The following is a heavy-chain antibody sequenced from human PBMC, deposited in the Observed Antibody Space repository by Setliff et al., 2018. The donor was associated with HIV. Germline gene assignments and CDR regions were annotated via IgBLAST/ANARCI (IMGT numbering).Heavy chain of an antibody. CDR3: VRDQLRVPGRWDFDF. V-gene: IGHV3-30-3*01. Sequence: SLRLSCAASGFIFSDYAIHWVRQAPGKGLEWVAVIGYDGSKEYYADSVKGRFTVSRDNSKAYLQMNSLRGEDTALYYCVRDQLRVPGRWDFDFWGQGTLVTVSS. D-gene: IGHD1-26*01. CDR1: GFIFSDYA. J-gene: IGHJ4*02. CDR2: IGYDGSKE.